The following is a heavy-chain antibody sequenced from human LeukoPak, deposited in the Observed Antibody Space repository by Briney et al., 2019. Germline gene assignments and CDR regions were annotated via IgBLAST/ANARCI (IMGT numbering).Heavy chain of an antibody. CDR2: ISASGGNP. CDR3: AKARAGDITAAFNY. CDR1: GFVFSNYA. J-gene: IGHJ4*02. Sequence: GGSLRLSCAASGFVFSNYAMSWVRQAPGKGLEWVSGISASGGNPYYADSVKGRFTISRDNSENTLNLQMNSLRAEDTAVYYCAKARAGDITAAFNYWGQGTLVTVSS. V-gene: IGHV3-23*01. D-gene: IGHD6-13*01.